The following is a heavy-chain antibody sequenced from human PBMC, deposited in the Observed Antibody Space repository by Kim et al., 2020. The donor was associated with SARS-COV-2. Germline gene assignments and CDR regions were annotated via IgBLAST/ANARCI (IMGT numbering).Heavy chain of an antibody. CDR2: ISYDGSNK. CDR1: GFTFSSYA. V-gene: IGHV3-30-3*01. D-gene: IGHD1-26*01. J-gene: IGHJ3*02. CDR3: ARARAGSCRSAFDI. Sequence: GGSLRLSCAASGFTFSSYAMHWVRQAPGKGLEWVAVISYDGSNKYYADSVKGRFTISRDNSKNTLYLQMNSLRAEDTAVYYCARARAGSCRSAFDIWGQGTMVTVSS.